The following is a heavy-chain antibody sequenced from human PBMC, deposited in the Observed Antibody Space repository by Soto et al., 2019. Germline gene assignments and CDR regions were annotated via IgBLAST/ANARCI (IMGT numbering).Heavy chain of an antibody. D-gene: IGHD2-21*02. CDR3: ARTAYCGGDCYPNYFDY. CDR1: GGTFSSYA. J-gene: IGHJ4*02. Sequence: QVQLVQSGAEVKKPGSSVKVSCKASGGTFSSYAISWVRQAPGQGLEWMGGIIPIFGTANYAQKFQGRVTIPAEEATSTAYRELSGPGSEDTAVYYCARTAYCGGDCYPNYFDYWGQGTLVTVSS. V-gene: IGHV1-69*12. CDR2: IIPIFGTA.